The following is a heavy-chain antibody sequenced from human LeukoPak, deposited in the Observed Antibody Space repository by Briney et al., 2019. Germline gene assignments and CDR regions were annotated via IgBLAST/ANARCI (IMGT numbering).Heavy chain of an antibody. Sequence: SVKVSCKASGGTFSSYAISWVRQAPGQGLEWMGGIIPIFGTANYAQKFQGRVTITADESTSTAYMELSSLRSEDTAVYYCVRVPDRSGYYYQPYFDYWGQGTLVTVSS. D-gene: IGHD3-22*01. V-gene: IGHV1-69*13. J-gene: IGHJ4*02. CDR3: VRVPDRSGYYYQPYFDY. CDR1: GGTFSSYA. CDR2: IIPIFGTA.